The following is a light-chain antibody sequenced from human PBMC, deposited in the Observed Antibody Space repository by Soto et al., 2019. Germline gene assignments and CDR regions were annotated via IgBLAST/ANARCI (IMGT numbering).Light chain of an antibody. CDR3: QQRSNWPPIT. Sequence: IVLTQSPATLSVSPGERATLSCRASQSVSSNLAWYQQKPGQAPRLLIYDAPNRATGIPARFSGSGSGTDFTLTISSLEPEDFAVYYCQQRSNWPPITFGQGTRLEVK. CDR1: QSVSSN. CDR2: DAP. V-gene: IGKV3-11*01. J-gene: IGKJ5*01.